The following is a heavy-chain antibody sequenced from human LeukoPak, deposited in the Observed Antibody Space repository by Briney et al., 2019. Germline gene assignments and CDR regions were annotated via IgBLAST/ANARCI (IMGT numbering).Heavy chain of an antibody. J-gene: IGHJ5*02. Sequence: SETLSLTCAVYGGSFSGYYWSWIRQPPGKGLEWIGEINHSGSTNYNPSLKSRVTISVDTSKNQFSLKLSSVTAADTAVYYCARRGKTLIRGKHWFDPWGQGTLVTVSS. CDR2: INHSGST. V-gene: IGHV4-34*01. D-gene: IGHD3-10*01. CDR3: ARRGKTLIRGKHWFDP. CDR1: GGSFSGYY.